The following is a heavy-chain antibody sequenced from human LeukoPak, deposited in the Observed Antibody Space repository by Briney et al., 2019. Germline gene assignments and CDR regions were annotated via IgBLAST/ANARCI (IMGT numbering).Heavy chain of an antibody. D-gene: IGHD3-3*01. Sequence: WASVKVSCKASGYTFTSYGISWVRQAPGQGLEWMGWISAYNGNTNYAQKLQGRVTMTTDTSTSTAYMELRSLRSDDTAVYYCARDVRTTHYDFWSGWSDDSDYWGQGTLVTVSS. CDR1: GYTFTSYG. CDR3: ARDVRTTHYDFWSGWSDDSDY. V-gene: IGHV1-18*01. CDR2: ISAYNGNT. J-gene: IGHJ4*02.